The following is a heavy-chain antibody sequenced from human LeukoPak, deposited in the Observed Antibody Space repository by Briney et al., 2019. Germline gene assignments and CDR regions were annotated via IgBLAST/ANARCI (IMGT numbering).Heavy chain of an antibody. CDR1: GDSMSGHY. D-gene: IGHD6-13*01. J-gene: IGHJ4*02. CDR3: ARLRRGSSWYYFDY. CDR2: VSYTGST. Sequence: SGTLSLTCNVSGDSMSGHYWGWIRQPPGKGLEYIGFVSYTGSTNSNPSLKSRLTISIDTSKIQFSLRLRSVTAADSALYYCARLRRGSSWYYFDYWGQGTLVTVSS. V-gene: IGHV4-59*11.